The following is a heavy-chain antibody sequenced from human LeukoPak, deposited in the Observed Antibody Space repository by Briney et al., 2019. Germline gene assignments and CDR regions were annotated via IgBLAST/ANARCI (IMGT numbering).Heavy chain of an antibody. D-gene: IGHD3-22*01. CDR2: IRYDGSNK. CDR1: GFTFSSYG. CDR3: AREGLSSSGYYP. J-gene: IGHJ5*02. V-gene: IGHV3-30*02. Sequence: PGGSLRLSCAASGFTFSSYGMHWVRQAPGKGLEWVAFIRYDGSNKYYADSVKGRFTISRDNSKNTLYLQMNSLRAEDTAVYYCAREGLSSSGYYPWGQGTLVTVSS.